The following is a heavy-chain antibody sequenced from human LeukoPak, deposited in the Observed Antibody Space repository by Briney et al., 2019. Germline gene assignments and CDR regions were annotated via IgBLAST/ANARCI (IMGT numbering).Heavy chain of an antibody. D-gene: IGHD6-19*01. J-gene: IGHJ4*02. V-gene: IGHV4-34*01. CDR3: ARGKGSGWTFDY. CDR1: GGSFSGYY. Sequence: PSETLSLTCAVYGGSFSGYYWTWIRQPPGKGLERLGEINHSGSTNYNPSLKSRVTVSVDTSKNQFSLKLSSVTAADTAVYYCARGKGSGWTFDYWGQGTLVTVSS. CDR2: INHSGST.